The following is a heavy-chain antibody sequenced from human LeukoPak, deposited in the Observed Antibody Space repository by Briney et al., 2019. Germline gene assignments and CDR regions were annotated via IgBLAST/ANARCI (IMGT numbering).Heavy chain of an antibody. V-gene: IGHV3-23*01. J-gene: IGHJ4*02. CDR1: GFTFSSYA. D-gene: IGHD3-22*01. CDR3: AKTITMIVVVIRYFDY. CDR2: ISGSGGST. Sequence: GGSLRLSCAASGFTFSSYAMSWIRQAPGKGLEWVSAISGSGGSTYYADSVKGRFTISRDNSKNTLYLQMNSLRAEDTAVYYCAKTITMIVVVIRYFDYWGQGTLVTVSS.